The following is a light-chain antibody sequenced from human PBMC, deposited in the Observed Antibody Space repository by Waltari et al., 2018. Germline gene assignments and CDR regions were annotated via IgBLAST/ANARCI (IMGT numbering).Light chain of an antibody. Sequence: EVVLPQSPATLSFSPGDRATLPSRASQSVSTYLAWYQQIPGPAPRLLIYDASTRAAGIPARFSGSGSGTEFTLTISSLEPEDFAIYYCQQCSDWLTFGGGTQVEIK. CDR1: QSVSTY. CDR3: QQCSDWLT. CDR2: DAS. V-gene: IGKV3-11*01. J-gene: IGKJ4*01.